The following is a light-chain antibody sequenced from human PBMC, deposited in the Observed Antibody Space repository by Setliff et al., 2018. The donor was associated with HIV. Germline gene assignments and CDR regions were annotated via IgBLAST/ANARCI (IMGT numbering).Light chain of an antibody. CDR2: DVN. J-gene: IGLJ1*01. V-gene: IGLV2-14*03. CDR1: SSDVGGYNY. CDR3: SSYPSSTPLYV. Sequence: QSALTQPASVSGSPGRSITISCTETSSDVGGYNYVSWYQQHPGKAPKLMIYDVNNRPSGVSNRFSGSKSGNTASLTISGLQAEDEADYYCSSYPSSTPLYVFGTGTKVTV.